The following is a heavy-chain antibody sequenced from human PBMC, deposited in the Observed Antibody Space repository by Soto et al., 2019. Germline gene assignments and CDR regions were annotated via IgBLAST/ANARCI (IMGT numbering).Heavy chain of an antibody. J-gene: IGHJ4*02. CDR2: IDHNGHT. V-gene: IGHV4-34*01. D-gene: IGHD3-10*01. Sequence: QVQLQQWGAGLLKPSETLSLTCAVYGGSFSGYCWSWIRQSPGKGLEWIGEIDHNGHTNYNPSLKSRVTISVDKSKNQFSLRLSSTTAADTATYYCAPYGSGFYYISRDQYWGQGTLVTVSS. CDR3: APYGSGFYYISRDQY. CDR1: GGSFSGYC.